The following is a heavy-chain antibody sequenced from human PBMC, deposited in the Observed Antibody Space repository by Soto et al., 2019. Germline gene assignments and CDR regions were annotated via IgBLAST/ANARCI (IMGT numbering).Heavy chain of an antibody. CDR1: GFTFSSYA. Sequence: GGSLRLSCAASGFTFSSYAMSWVRQAPGKGLEWVSAISGSGGSTYYADSVKGRFTISRDNSKNTLYLQMNSLRAEDTAVYYCAKDGSDILTGYYTPNYFDYWGQGTLVTVSS. D-gene: IGHD3-9*01. CDR2: ISGSGGST. J-gene: IGHJ4*02. V-gene: IGHV3-23*01. CDR3: AKDGSDILTGYYTPNYFDY.